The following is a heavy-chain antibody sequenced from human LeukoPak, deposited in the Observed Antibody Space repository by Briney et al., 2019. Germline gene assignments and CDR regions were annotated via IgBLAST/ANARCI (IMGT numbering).Heavy chain of an antibody. V-gene: IGHV4-59*01. CDR2: IYYSGST. Sequence: PSETLSLTCTVSGGSISSYYWSWIRQPPGKGLEWIGYIYYSGSTNYNPSLKSRVTISVDTSKNQFSLKLSSVTAADTAVYYCARVPPWLAGTLDYYYYGMDVWGQGTTVTVSS. J-gene: IGHJ6*02. CDR3: ARVPPWLAGTLDYYYYGMDV. CDR1: GGSISSYY. D-gene: IGHD1-7*01.